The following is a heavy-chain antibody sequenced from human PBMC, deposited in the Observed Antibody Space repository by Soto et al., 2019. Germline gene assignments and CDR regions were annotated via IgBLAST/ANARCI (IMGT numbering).Heavy chain of an antibody. Sequence: SETLSLTCTVSGGSINNFYGNWIRQPPGKGLEWIGHVRHTGTTNYNPSLKSRVAISMDSSKKQFSLRLTFVSAADTAVYYCAGGDGYRISDYWGQGTLATVSS. CDR2: VRHTGTT. CDR3: AGGDGYRISDY. CDR1: GGSINNFY. J-gene: IGHJ4*02. V-gene: IGHV4-59*01. D-gene: IGHD2-21*01.